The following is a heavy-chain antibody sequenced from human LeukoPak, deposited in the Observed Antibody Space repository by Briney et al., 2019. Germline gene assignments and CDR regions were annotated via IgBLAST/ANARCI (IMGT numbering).Heavy chain of an antibody. CDR3: ARDYRDLRFLEWLPTFNWFDP. CDR1: GYTFTSYG. Sequence: ASVKVSCKAPGYTFTSYGISWVRQAPGQGLEWMGWISAYNGNTNYAQKLQGRVTMTTDTSTSTAYMELRSLRSDDTAVYYCARDYRDLRFLEWLPTFNWFDPWGQGTLVTVSS. D-gene: IGHD3-3*01. V-gene: IGHV1-18*01. CDR2: ISAYNGNT. J-gene: IGHJ5*02.